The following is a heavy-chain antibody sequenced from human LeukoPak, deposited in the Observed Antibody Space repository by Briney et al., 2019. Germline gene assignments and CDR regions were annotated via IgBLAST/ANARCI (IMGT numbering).Heavy chain of an antibody. CDR2: IYSGGST. Sequence: GGSLRLSCAASGFTVNSNYVNWVRQAPGKGLEWVAVIYSGGSTYYADSVKGRFTISRDNLKNTPYLQMNSLRPEDTAVYYCARLRESLQIDYWGQGTLVTVSS. CDR3: ARLRESLQIDY. V-gene: IGHV3-53*01. D-gene: IGHD1-1*01. CDR1: GFTVNSNY. J-gene: IGHJ4*02.